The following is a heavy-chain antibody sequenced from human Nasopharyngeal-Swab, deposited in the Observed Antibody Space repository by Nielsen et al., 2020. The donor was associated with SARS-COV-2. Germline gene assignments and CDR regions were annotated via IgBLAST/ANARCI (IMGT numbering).Heavy chain of an antibody. D-gene: IGHD2-15*01. V-gene: IGHV1-18*01. CDR1: GGTFSSYA. CDR2: ISAYNGNT. Sequence: ASVKVSCKASGGTFSSYAISWVRQAPGQGLEWMGWISAYNGNTNYAQKLQGRVTMTTDTSTSTAYMELRSLRSDDTAVYYCARDAPYCSGGSCYPDIDYWGQGTLVTVSS. J-gene: IGHJ4*02. CDR3: ARDAPYCSGGSCYPDIDY.